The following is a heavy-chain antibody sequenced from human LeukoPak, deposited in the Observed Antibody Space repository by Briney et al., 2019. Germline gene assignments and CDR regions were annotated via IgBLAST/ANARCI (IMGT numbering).Heavy chain of an antibody. D-gene: IGHD1-26*01. J-gene: IGHJ4*02. CDR2: IYYSGST. V-gene: IGHV4-59*01. Sequence: PSETLSLTCTVSGGSISSYYWSWIRQPPGKGLEWIGYIYYSGSTNYNPSLKSRVTISVDTSKNQFSLKLSSVTAADTAVYYCAGLIQGGDFDYWGQGTLVTVSS. CDR1: GGSISSYY. CDR3: AGLIQGGDFDY.